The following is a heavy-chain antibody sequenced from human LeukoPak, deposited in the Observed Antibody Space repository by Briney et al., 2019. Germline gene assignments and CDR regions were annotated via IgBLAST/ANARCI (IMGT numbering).Heavy chain of an antibody. J-gene: IGHJ5*02. V-gene: IGHV3-30*18. CDR3: AKDVMVQGVINGFDH. CDR1: GFTFSSYG. D-gene: IGHD3-10*01. Sequence: GGSLRLSCAASGFTFSSYGMHWVRQTPDKGLEWVAVISYDGINKHYTDSVKGRFAISRDNSKNMVYLQMNSLRPEDTALYYCAKDVMVQGVINGFDHWGRGALVTVSS. CDR2: ISYDGINK.